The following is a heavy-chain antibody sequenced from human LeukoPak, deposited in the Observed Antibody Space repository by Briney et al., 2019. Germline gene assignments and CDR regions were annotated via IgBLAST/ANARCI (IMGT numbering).Heavy chain of an antibody. CDR2: INQDGGDK. Sequence: GGSLRLSCAASGFTFSIYRMSWVRQAPGKGLEWVANINQDGGDKYYVDSVKGRFTISRDNAKNSLYLQMNSLRDEDTAVYYCARLDWGSTDYWGQGTLVTVSS. V-gene: IGHV3-7*04. D-gene: IGHD7-27*01. CDR3: ARLDWGSTDY. J-gene: IGHJ4*02. CDR1: GFTFSIYR.